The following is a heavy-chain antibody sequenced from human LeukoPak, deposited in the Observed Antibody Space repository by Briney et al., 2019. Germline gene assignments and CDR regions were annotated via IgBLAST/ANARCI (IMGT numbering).Heavy chain of an antibody. V-gene: IGHV4-39*07. D-gene: IGHD3-22*01. J-gene: IGHJ6*03. Sequence: PSETLSLTCTVSGGSISSSSYYWGWIRQPPGKGLEWIGSIYYSGSTYYNPSLKSRVTISVDTSKNQFSLKLSSVTAADTAVYYCARVFYYDSSGYYPYYYYYYMDVWGKGTTVTVSS. CDR3: ARVFYYDSSGYYPYYYYYYMDV. CDR2: IYYSGST. CDR1: GGSISSSSYY.